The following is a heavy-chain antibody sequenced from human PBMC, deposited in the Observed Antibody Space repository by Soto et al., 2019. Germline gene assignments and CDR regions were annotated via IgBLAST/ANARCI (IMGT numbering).Heavy chain of an antibody. J-gene: IGHJ4*02. V-gene: IGHV4-61*01. CDR1: GGSVSSGSYY. Sequence: QVRLQESGPGLVKPSETLSLTCTVSGGSVSSGSYYWSWIRQPPGKGLEWIGYIYYSGSTNYNPSLKSRVTISVDTSKNQFSLKLSSVTAADTAVYYCARDPRDFWSGYYVWGQGTLVTVSS. D-gene: IGHD3-3*01. CDR2: IYYSGST. CDR3: ARDPRDFWSGYYV.